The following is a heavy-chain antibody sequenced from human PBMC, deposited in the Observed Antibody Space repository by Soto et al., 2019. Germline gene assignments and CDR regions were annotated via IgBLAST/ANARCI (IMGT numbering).Heavy chain of an antibody. D-gene: IGHD1-26*01. J-gene: IGHJ2*01. CDR1: GGSFSGYY. CDR3: ARLSGSYSGL. CDR2: INHSGST. V-gene: IGHV4-34*01. Sequence: QVQLQQWGAGLLKPSETLSLTCAVYGGSFSGYYWSWIRQPPGKGLEWIGEINHSGSTNYNPSLKSRVTISVDTSKNQFSLKLSSVAAADTAVYLFARLSGSYSGLLGRGTLVTVSS.